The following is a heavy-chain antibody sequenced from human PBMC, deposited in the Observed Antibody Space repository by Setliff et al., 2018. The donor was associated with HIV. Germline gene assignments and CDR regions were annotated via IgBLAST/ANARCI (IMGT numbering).Heavy chain of an antibody. CDR1: GFTFSGSA. J-gene: IGHJ5*02. Sequence: GGSLRLSCSASGFTFSGSALHWVRQASGKGLEWVGRIKTKPDSYATAHAESVKGRFTISRDDSQNTAYLQMNSLRTEDTAVYFCAVSPDGDCATTECANWFDPWGQGTQVTVSS. D-gene: IGHD4-17*01. CDR2: IKTKPDSYAT. V-gene: IGHV3-73*01. CDR3: AVSPDGDCATTECANWFDP.